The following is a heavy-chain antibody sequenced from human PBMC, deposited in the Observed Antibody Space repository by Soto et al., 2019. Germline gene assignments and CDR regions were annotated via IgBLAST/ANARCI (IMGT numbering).Heavy chain of an antibody. J-gene: IGHJ6*04. CDR2: IDPSDSYT. CDR1: GYSFTSYW. D-gene: IGHD6-19*01. V-gene: IGHV5-10-1*01. CDR3: ARELRGAYSGDWYPPQGMDL. Sequence: PGESLKISCKGSGYSFTSYWISWVRQMPGKGLEWMGRIDPSDSYTNYSPSFQGHVTISADQSISTAYLQWSSLKASDTAMYYCARELRGAYSGDWYPPQGMDLWGEGTTVTVSS.